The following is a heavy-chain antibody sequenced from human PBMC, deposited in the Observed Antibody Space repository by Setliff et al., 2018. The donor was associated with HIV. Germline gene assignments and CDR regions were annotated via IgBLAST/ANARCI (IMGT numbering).Heavy chain of an antibody. J-gene: IGHJ4*02. V-gene: IGHV4-59*01. Sequence: PSETLSLTCTVYGVSISKYYWSWLRQPPGKGLEWIGYMYYSGNTNYNPSLKSRVTISGDTSKSPFSLKLNSVTAAYTAVYYCAKDQSYWFYWGQGTLVTVSS. CDR1: GVSISKYY. CDR2: MYYSGNT. D-gene: IGHD3-22*01. CDR3: AKDQSYWFY.